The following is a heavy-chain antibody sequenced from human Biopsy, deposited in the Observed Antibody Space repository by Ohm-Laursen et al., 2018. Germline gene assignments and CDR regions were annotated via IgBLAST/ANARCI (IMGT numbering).Heavy chain of an antibody. CDR3: ATDHYGSINY. CDR2: ISSDGST. Sequence: SLRLSCAASGFIFSSAWMHWVRQAPGKGLVWVSCISSDGSTTYADSVKGRFIISRDNAKNTAYLQMNSLRADDTALYYCATDHYGSINYWGQGTLVTVSS. CDR1: GFIFSSAW. D-gene: IGHD4-17*01. V-gene: IGHV3-74*01. J-gene: IGHJ4*02.